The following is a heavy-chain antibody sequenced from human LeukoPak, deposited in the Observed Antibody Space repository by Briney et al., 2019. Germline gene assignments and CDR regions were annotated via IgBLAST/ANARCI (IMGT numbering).Heavy chain of an antibody. J-gene: IGHJ4*02. Sequence: SETLSLTCAVYGGSFSGYYWSWIRQPPGKGLEWIGEINHSGSTNYNPSLKSRVTISVDTSKNQFSLKLNSVTAADSALYYCARRGTTMVTSVDYWGQGTLVTVSS. CDR2: INHSGST. D-gene: IGHD5-18*01. CDR3: ARRGTTMVTSVDY. CDR1: GGSFSGYY. V-gene: IGHV4-34*01.